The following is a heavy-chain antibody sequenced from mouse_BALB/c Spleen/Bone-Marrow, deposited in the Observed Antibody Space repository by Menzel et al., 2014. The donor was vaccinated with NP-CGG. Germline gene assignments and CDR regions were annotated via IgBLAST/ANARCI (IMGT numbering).Heavy chain of an antibody. CDR1: GYIFTDYY. V-gene: IGHV1-26*01. CDR3: AMGVRRYWYFDV. Sequence: EVKLVESGPELVKPGASVKMSCKASGYIFTDYYMKWVSHGKSLEWIGDINPINGDTFYNQKFKGKATLTVDRSSSTAYMQLDSLTSEDSAVYYCAMGVRRYWYFDVWGAGTTVTVSS. CDR2: INPINGDT. J-gene: IGHJ1*01. D-gene: IGHD2-3*01.